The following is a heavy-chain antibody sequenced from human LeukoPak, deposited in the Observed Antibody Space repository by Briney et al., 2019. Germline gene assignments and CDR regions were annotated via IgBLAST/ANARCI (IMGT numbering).Heavy chain of an antibody. CDR2: IYTSGSS. V-gene: IGHV4-4*07. Sequence: SETLSLTCTVSGGSISSYYWSWIRQPAGKGLEWIGRIYTSGSSNYNPSLKSRVTMSVDTSKNQFSLKLSSVTAADTAVYYCARVPSGSGSNWFDPWGQGTLVTVSS. CDR1: GGSISSYY. D-gene: IGHD3-10*01. J-gene: IGHJ5*02. CDR3: ARVPSGSGSNWFDP.